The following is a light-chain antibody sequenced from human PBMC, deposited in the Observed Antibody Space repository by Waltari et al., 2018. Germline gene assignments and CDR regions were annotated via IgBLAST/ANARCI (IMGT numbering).Light chain of an antibody. CDR3: QQLNTYPRT. Sequence: IQLPQSPSSLSASVGDRVTITCRASQDISGYLAWYQQKPGQAPKVLIYAASTLQSGVPSRFSGSGSGTDFTLTISSLQPEDFATYYCQQLNTYPRTFGQGTKLEI. CDR1: QDISGY. J-gene: IGKJ2*01. CDR2: AAS. V-gene: IGKV1-9*01.